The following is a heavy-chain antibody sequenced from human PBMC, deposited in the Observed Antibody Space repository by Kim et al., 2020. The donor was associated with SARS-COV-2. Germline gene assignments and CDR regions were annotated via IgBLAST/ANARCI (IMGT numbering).Heavy chain of an antibody. CDR2: ISYDGSNK. D-gene: IGHD6-6*01. V-gene: IGHV3-30*18. Sequence: GGSLRLSCAASGFTFSSYGMHWVRQAPGKGLEWVAVISYDGSNKYYADSVKGRFTISRDNSKNTLYLQMNSLRAEVTAVYYCAKTGIAARPPYYYYYGMDVWGQGTTVTVSS. J-gene: IGHJ6*02. CDR3: AKTGIAARPPYYYYYGMDV. CDR1: GFTFSSYG.